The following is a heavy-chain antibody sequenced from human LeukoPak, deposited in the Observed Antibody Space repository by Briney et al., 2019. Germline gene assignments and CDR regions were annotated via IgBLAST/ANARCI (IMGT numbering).Heavy chain of an antibody. CDR3: AKSKRWLVRGAMDV. J-gene: IGHJ6*03. CDR1: GGSFSGYY. Sequence: SETLSLTCAVYGGSFSGYYWSWIRQPPGKGLEWIGEINHSGSTNYNPSLKSRVTISVDTSKNQFSLKLSSVTAADTAVYYCAKSKRWLVRGAMDVWGKGTTVTVSS. D-gene: IGHD6-19*01. V-gene: IGHV4-34*01. CDR2: INHSGST.